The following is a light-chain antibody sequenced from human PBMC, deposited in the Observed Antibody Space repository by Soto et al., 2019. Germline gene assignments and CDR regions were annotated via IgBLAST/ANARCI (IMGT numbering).Light chain of an antibody. CDR2: AAS. J-gene: IGKJ5*01. Sequence: IQLTQSPSSLSASVGDRVTISCRASQAISTYLAWYQQKPGKAPQLLIFAASTLHSGVPSRFSGSGSGTDCTLTISSMQPEDFATYYCQQLTSYPITFGQGTRLEIK. V-gene: IGKV1-9*01. CDR1: QAISTY. CDR3: QQLTSYPIT.